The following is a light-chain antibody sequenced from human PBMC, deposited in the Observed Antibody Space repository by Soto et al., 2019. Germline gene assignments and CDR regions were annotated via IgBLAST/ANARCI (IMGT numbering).Light chain of an antibody. J-gene: IGKJ5*01. CDR2: GAS. CDR1: QRVSSN. CDR3: QQYKKWPPIT. Sequence: VMTQSPATLSVSPGERAALSCRSSQRVSSNLAWYQQKPGQAPRLLIYGASTRATGIPDRFSGSGSGTDFTLTISRLEPEDFAVYYCQQYKKWPPITFGQGTRLQIK. V-gene: IGKV3D-15*01.